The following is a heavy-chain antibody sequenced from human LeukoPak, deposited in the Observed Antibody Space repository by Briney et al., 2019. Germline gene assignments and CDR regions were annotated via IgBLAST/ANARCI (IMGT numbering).Heavy chain of an antibody. J-gene: IGHJ5*02. D-gene: IGHD1-26*01. CDR3: ARLYSGSYFPRRGFDP. V-gene: IGHV1-2*02. CDR1: GYTFTDYF. CDR2: INPNSGGT. Sequence: ASVKVSCRASGYTFTDYFIHWVRQAPGQGLEWMGWINPNSGGTNYAQKFQGRVTMTRDTSISTAYMELSRLRSDDTAVYYCARLYSGSYFPRRGFDPWGQGTLVTVSS.